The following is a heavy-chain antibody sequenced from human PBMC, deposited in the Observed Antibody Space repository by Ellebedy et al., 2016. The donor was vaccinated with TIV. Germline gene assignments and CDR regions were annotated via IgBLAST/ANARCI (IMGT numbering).Heavy chain of an antibody. CDR2: INWNGDST. CDR1: GFTFDDYG. J-gene: IGHJ6*03. Sequence: PGGSLRLSCAASGFTFDDYGMSWVRQDPGKGLEWVSGINWNGDSTGYADSVKGRFTISRDNAKNSLYLQMNSLRVEDTALYHCARVSGVVHYYYMDVWGKGTTVTVSS. V-gene: IGHV3-20*01. D-gene: IGHD2-15*01. CDR3: ARVSGVVHYYYMDV.